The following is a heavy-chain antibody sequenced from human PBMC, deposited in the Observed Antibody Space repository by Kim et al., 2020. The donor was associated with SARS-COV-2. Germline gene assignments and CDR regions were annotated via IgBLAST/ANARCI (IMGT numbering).Heavy chain of an antibody. V-gene: IGHV4-4*02. CDR1: GGSISSSNW. Sequence: SETLSLTCAVSGGSISSSNWWSWLRQPPGKLLEWIGDIYHSGSTHYNPSLKSRSTISVDKSKNQFSLKLSSVTAADTAVYYCARSASPHDAFDIWGQGTMVTVSS. J-gene: IGHJ3*02. CDR2: IYHSGST. CDR3: ARSASPHDAFDI.